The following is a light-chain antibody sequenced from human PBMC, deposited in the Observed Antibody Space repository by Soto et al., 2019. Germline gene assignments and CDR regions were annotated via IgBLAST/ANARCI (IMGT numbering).Light chain of an antibody. Sequence: QSVLTQPPSASGTPGQRVTISCSGSSSNIGSNTVNWYQQLPGTAPKLLIYSFNQRPSGVPDRFSGSKSGTSASLAISGLQSEDEAEYYCAAWDDSLKEGVFGGGTKLTVL. CDR2: SFN. CDR3: AAWDDSLKEGV. V-gene: IGLV1-44*01. J-gene: IGLJ3*02. CDR1: SSNIGSNT.